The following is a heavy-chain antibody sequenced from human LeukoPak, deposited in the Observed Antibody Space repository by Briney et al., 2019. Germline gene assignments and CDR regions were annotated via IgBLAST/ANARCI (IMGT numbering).Heavy chain of an antibody. CDR2: ISGSAGNT. CDR1: GFTLSNFA. J-gene: IGHJ3*01. D-gene: IGHD5-24*01. Sequence: PGGSLRLSCAVSGFTLSNFAMSWVRQAPGKGLGWVSAISGSAGNTFHGDSVKGRLPISRHHSEHTLYVQVHCLSADHTAVYYCAMKADPRARLHDAFDFCGQRTVGSVSS. CDR3: AMKADPRARLHDAFDF. V-gene: IGHV3-23*01.